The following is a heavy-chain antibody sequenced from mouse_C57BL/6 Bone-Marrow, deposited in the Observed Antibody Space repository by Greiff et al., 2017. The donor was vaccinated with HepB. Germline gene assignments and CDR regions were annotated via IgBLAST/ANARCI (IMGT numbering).Heavy chain of an antibody. D-gene: IGHD1-1*01. CDR1: GFTFSDYY. V-gene: IGHV5-16*02. CDR3: ARRTVVGFDY. J-gene: IGHJ2*01. Sequence: EVKLMESEGGLVQPGSSMKLSCTASGFTFSDYYMAWVRQVPEKGLEWVANINYDGSSTYYLDSLKSRFIISRDNAKNILYLQMSSLKSEDTATYYCARRTVVGFDYWGQGTTLTVSS. CDR2: INYDGSST.